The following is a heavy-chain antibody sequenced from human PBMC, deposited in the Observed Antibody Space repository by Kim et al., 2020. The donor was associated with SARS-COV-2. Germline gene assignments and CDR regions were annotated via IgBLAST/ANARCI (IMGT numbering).Heavy chain of an antibody. Sequence: ASVKVSCKASGYTFTSYYMHWVRQAPGQGLEWMGIINPSGGSTSYAQKFQGRVTMTRDTSTSTVYMELSSLRSEDTAVYYCARDGSSSWPKRNFDYWGQGTLVTVSS. CDR2: INPSGGST. CDR1: GYTFTSYY. D-gene: IGHD6-13*01. CDR3: ARDGSSSWPKRNFDY. V-gene: IGHV1-46*01. J-gene: IGHJ4*02.